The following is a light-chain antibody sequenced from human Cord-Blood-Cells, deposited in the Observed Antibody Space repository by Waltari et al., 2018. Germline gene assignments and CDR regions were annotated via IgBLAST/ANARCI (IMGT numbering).Light chain of an antibody. V-gene: IGKV3-20*01. CDR1: QSVSSSY. CDR3: QQYGSSPYT. CDR2: GAS. Sequence: ELVLTQSPGTLSLSPGERATLSSRASQSVSSSYLAWYQQKPGQAPRLLIYGASSKATGIPDRFSGSGSGTDFTLTISRLEPEDFAVYYGQQYGSSPYTFGQGTKLEIK. J-gene: IGKJ2*01.